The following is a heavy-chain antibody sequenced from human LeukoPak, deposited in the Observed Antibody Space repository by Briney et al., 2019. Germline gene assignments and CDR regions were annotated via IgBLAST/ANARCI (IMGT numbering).Heavy chain of an antibody. CDR3: ARVRGSGYRNSIDY. Sequence: PGGSLRLSCAASGFTFSSYWMSWVRQAPGKGLEGVSGINWNGGSTYYRDSVKGRFTISRDNAKNSLYLQMNSLRAEDTALYYCARVRGSGYRNSIDYWGQGTLVTVSS. J-gene: IGHJ4*02. CDR2: INWNGGST. CDR1: GFTFSSYW. D-gene: IGHD3-3*01. V-gene: IGHV3-20*04.